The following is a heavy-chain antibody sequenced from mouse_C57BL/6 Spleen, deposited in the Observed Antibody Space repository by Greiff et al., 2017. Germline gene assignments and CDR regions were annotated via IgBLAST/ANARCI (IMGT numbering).Heavy chain of an antibody. J-gene: IGHJ4*01. V-gene: IGHV1-64*01. D-gene: IGHD1-1*01. CDR2: IHPNSGST. Sequence: QVQLQQPGAELVKPGASVKLSCKASGYTFTSYWMHWVKQRPGQGLEWIGMIHPNSGSTNYNEKFKSKATLTVDKSSSTAYMQLSSLTSEDSAVYYCARDGSSCYAMDYWGQGTSGTVSS. CDR1: GYTFTSYW. CDR3: ARDGSSCYAMDY.